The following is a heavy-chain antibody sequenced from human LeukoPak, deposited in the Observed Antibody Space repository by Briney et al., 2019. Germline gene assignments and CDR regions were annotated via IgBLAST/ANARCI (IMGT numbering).Heavy chain of an antibody. D-gene: IGHD2/OR15-2a*01. CDR3: ARVRSGFYCDI. CDR1: GFTFSGYS. J-gene: IGHJ3*02. CDR2: ISSSGGTI. V-gene: IGHV3-48*02. Sequence: GSLRLSCAASGFTFSGYSINWVRQAPGKGLEWVSYISSSGGTIYYAESVRGRFTISRDNAKNSLYLRMNSLRDEDTAVYYCARVRSGFYCDIWGQGTMVTVSS.